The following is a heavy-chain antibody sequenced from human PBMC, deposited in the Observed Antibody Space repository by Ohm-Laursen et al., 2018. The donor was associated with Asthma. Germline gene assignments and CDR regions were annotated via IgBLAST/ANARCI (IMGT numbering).Heavy chain of an antibody. CDR3: AKDVLGFVAAAQD. D-gene: IGHD6-13*01. Sequence: SLRLSCSASGFTFSPYSMNWVRQAPGKGLEWVSYISKSTRTIKYADSVKGRFTISRDNSKNTLYLQMNSLRAEDTAIYYCAKDVLGFVAAAQDWGQGTLVTVSS. J-gene: IGHJ4*02. CDR1: GFTFSPYS. CDR2: ISKSTRTI. V-gene: IGHV3-48*01.